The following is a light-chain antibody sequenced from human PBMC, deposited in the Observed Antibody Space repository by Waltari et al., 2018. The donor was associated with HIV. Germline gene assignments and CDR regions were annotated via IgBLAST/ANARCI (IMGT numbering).Light chain of an antibody. CDR3: GTWDISLSSVV. Sequence: QSVLTQPPSVSAAPGQRVAISCSGNSSNVAYNYVSWYRQLPGAAPQLLIFDNPKRPAGIPDRFSGSKSGASATLGITGLQTGDEADYHCGTWDISLSSVVFGGGTKLTVL. V-gene: IGLV1-51*01. CDR2: DNP. J-gene: IGLJ2*01. CDR1: SSNVAYNY.